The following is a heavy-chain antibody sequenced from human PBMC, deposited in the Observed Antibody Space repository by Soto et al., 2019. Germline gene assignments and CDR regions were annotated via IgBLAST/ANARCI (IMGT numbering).Heavy chain of an antibody. CDR2: IYYSGRT. CDR1: GGSISSGGYY. V-gene: IGHV4-31*02. Sequence: SETLSLTCTVSGGSISSGGYYWSWIRQHPGKGLEWIGYIYYSGRTYYNPSLHSRVSIAVDTTENQFSLKLTSVTAADTSVYYCARGSFSSSSSWFDPWGRGXLVTVSS. J-gene: IGHJ5*02. CDR3: ARGSFSSSSSWFDP. D-gene: IGHD6-6*01.